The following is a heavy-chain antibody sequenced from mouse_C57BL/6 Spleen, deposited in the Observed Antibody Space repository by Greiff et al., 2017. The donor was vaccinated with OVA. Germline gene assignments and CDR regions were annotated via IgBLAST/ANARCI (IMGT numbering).Heavy chain of an antibody. CDR3: AKEGSTYAMDY. CDR1: GYTFTSYW. D-gene: IGHD5-1*01. CDR2: IYPGSGST. V-gene: IGHV1-55*01. J-gene: IGHJ4*01. Sequence: VQLQQSGAELVKPGASVKMSCKASGYTFTSYWITWVKQRPGQGLEWIGDIYPGSGSTNYNEKFKSKATLTVDKSSSTAYMQLSSLTSEDSAVYYCAKEGSTYAMDYWGQGTSVTVSS.